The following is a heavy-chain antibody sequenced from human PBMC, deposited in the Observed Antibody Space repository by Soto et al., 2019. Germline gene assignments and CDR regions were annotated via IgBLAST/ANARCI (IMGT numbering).Heavy chain of an antibody. D-gene: IGHD5-18*01. J-gene: IGHJ6*02. Sequence: ASVKVSCKASGYTFTSYYIHWVRQAPGQGLEWMGIFNPTGDTASYAQKLQGRVTMTRDTSTGTAYMEPGSLRSEDTAVYYCARGGRIVDTGIGYYYYHAMDVWGQGTTVTVS. CDR1: GYTFTSYY. V-gene: IGHV1-46*01. CDR2: FNPTGDTA. CDR3: ARGGRIVDTGIGYYYYHAMDV.